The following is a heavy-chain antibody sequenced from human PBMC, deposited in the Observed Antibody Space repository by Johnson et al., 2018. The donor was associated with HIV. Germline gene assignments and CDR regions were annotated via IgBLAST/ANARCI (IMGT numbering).Heavy chain of an antibody. D-gene: IGHD6-19*01. CDR3: ARDHGWSRGWLFDAFDI. Sequence: VQLVESGGGLVQPGGSLRLSCAASGFTFSSYAMSWVRQAPGKGLEWVSYISSSGSTIYYADSVKGRFTISRDNAKNSLYLQMNSLRPEDTAVYYCARDHGWSRGWLFDAFDIWGQGTMVTVSS. CDR2: ISSSGSTI. V-gene: IGHV3-48*04. CDR1: GFTFSSYA. J-gene: IGHJ3*02.